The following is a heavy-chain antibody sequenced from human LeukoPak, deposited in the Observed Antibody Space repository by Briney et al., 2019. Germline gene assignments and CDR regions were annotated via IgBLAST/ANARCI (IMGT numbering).Heavy chain of an antibody. J-gene: IGHJ5*02. CDR3: ARDYSGQWEQLTGWWIDP. CDR2: FDPEDGKT. D-gene: IGHD1-26*01. Sequence: ASVKVSCKVSGYTLIESPMHWVRQAPGKGLEWMGSFDPEDGKTFYAQKFQGRVTMTEDTSTDTAYMELSSLRSEDTALYYCARDYSGQWEQLTGWWIDPWGQGTLVIVSS. CDR1: GYTLIESP. V-gene: IGHV1-24*01.